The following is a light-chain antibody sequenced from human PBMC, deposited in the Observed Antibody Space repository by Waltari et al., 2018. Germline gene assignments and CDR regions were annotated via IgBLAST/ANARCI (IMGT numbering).Light chain of an antibody. CDR2: EDD. V-gene: IGLV6-57*03. Sequence: VLTQPHSVSASPGKTVKISCTRSSGSISGHYVHWYQQRPGSVPTTVIYEDDQRPPGVPDRFSGSIDRSSNSASLIISGLKTEDESHYYCQSYDSSNYVVFGGGTTLTVL. J-gene: IGLJ2*01. CDR3: QSYDSSNYVV. CDR1: SGSISGHY.